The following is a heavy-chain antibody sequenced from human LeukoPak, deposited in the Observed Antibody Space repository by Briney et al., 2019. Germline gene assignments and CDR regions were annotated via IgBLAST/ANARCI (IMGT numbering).Heavy chain of an antibody. Sequence: ASETLSLTCAVYGGSFSGYYWSWIRQPPGKGLEWIGEINHSGSTNYNPSLKSRVTISVDTSKNQFSLKLSSVTAADTAVYYCARDSVDSSGIRPFDYWGQGTLVTVSS. J-gene: IGHJ4*02. CDR2: INHSGST. D-gene: IGHD3-22*01. CDR3: ARDSVDSSGIRPFDY. V-gene: IGHV4-34*01. CDR1: GGSFSGYY.